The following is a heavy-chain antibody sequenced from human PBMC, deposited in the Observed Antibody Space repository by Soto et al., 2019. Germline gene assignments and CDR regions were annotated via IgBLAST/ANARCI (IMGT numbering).Heavy chain of an antibody. V-gene: IGHV3-30*18. CDR1: GFSFSRYG. CDR3: VKDYGGDSGDYYGMDV. CDR2: ISYDGSNE. J-gene: IGHJ6*02. D-gene: IGHD2-21*02. Sequence: ESGGGVVQPGRSLRLSCAASGFSFSRYGMHWVRQAPGKGLEWVAVISYDGSNESYGDSVKGRFTISRDNSKNTLSLQMNNLSAEETAVYYCVKDYGGDSGDYYGMDVWGQGTTVTVSS.